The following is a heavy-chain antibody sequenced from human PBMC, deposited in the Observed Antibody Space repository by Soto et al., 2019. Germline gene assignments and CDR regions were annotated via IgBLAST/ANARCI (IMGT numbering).Heavy chain of an antibody. D-gene: IGHD2-2*01. CDR1: GFTFDDYA. CDR3: AKDFSTSWDAFDI. CDR2: ISWNSGSI. V-gene: IGHV3-9*01. J-gene: IGHJ3*02. Sequence: EVQLVESGGGLVQPGRSLRLSCAASGFTFDDYAMHWVRQAPGKGLEWVSGISWNSGSIGYADSVKGRFTISRDNAKNSLYLQMNSLRAEDTALYYCAKDFSTSWDAFDIWGQGTMVTVSS.